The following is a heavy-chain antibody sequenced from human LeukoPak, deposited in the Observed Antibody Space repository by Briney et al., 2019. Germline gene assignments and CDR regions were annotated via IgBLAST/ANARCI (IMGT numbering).Heavy chain of an antibody. Sequence: GSLRLSCAASGFTFSSYGMHWVRQAPGKGLEWIGEIYHSGSTNYNPSLKSRVTISVDKSKNQFSLKLSSVTAADTAVYYCARLDYGDYDFDYWGQGTLVTVSS. J-gene: IGHJ4*02. CDR3: ARLDYGDYDFDY. CDR1: GFTFSSYG. D-gene: IGHD4-17*01. CDR2: IYHSGST. V-gene: IGHV4-4*02.